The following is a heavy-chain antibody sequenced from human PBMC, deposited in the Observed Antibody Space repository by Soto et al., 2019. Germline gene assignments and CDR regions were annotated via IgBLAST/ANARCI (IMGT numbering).Heavy chain of an antibody. Sequence: PSETLSLTCTVSGGSISSYYWSWIRQPPGKGLEWIGYIYYSGSTNYNPSLKSRVTISVDTSKNQFSLKLSSVTAADTAVYYCARGNRGYRSNWFDTWGQGTLVTVSS. V-gene: IGHV4-59*01. CDR1: GGSISSYY. CDR2: IYYSGST. CDR3: ARGNRGYRSNWFDT. D-gene: IGHD2-15*01. J-gene: IGHJ5*02.